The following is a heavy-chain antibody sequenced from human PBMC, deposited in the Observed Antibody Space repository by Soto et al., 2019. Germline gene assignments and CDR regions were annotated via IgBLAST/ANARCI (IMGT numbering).Heavy chain of an antibody. D-gene: IGHD2-8*02. V-gene: IGHV4-34*01. CDR3: ARDKITGLFDY. Sequence: SETLSLTCGFYGGSFRGYYWTWVRQPPGTGLEWIGEINHSGSTNYNPSLKSRVTISVDTSKNQFSLKLTSVTAADTAVYYCARDKITGLFDYWGQGTLVTVSS. J-gene: IGHJ4*02. CDR1: GGSFRGYY. CDR2: INHSGST.